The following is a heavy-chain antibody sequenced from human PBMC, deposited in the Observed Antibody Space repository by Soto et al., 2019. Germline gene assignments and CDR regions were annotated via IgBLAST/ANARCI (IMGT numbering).Heavy chain of an antibody. D-gene: IGHD6-6*01. Sequence: SETLSLTCTVSGTSISSYYWSWTRQPPGKGLEWIGEISPSGTTNYSPSLKSRVSISVDTSKNQFSLNLTSLTAADTAVYYCARAPKVSGSAQTRPDFWGQGSLVTVSS. J-gene: IGHJ4*02. CDR1: GTSISSYY. CDR2: ISPSGTT. V-gene: IGHV4-34*01. CDR3: ARAPKVSGSAQTRPDF.